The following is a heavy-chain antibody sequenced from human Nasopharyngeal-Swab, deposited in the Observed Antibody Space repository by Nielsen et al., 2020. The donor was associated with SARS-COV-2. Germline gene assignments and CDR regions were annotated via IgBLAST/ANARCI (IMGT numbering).Heavy chain of an antibody. J-gene: IGHJ3*02. D-gene: IGHD1-26*01. V-gene: IGHV3-30*04. CDR2: ISYDGSNK. CDR3: ARVLGGSYYAAFDI. Sequence: GGSLRLSCAASGFTFSSYAMHWVRPAPGKGLEWVAVISYDGSNKYYADSVKGRFTISRDNSKNTLYLQMNSLRAEDTAVYYCARVLGGSYYAAFDIWGQGTMVTVSS. CDR1: GFTFSSYA.